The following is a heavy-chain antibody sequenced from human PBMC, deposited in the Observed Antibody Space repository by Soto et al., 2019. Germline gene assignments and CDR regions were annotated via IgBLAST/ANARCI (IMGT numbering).Heavy chain of an antibody. CDR1: RLSISRWA. D-gene: IGHD1-1*01. Sequence: GVLIWHSCAVGRLSISRWAMCRFKKTPGQGLEWVSAISGSGASTYYGDSVKGRFAIARDNSKNRLHLQLHRPRAEATAAYYCAKGLERSSYLDYW. CDR3: AKGLERSSYLDYW. J-gene: IGHJ2*01. CDR2: ISGSGAST. V-gene: IGHV3-23*01.